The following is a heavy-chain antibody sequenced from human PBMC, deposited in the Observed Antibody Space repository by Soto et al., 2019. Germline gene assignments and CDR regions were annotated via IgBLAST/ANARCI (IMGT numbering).Heavy chain of an antibody. CDR3: TAPVLRYFDWLLRPTTITPEYGMDV. Sequence: GGSLRLSCAASGFTFSNAWMNWVRQAPGKGLEWVGRIKSKTDGGTTDYAAPVKGRFTISRDDSKNTLYLQMNSLKTEETAVYYCTAPVLRYFDWLLRPTTITPEYGMDVWGQGTTVTVSS. D-gene: IGHD3-9*01. CDR1: GFTFSNAW. CDR2: IKSKTDGGTT. J-gene: IGHJ6*02. V-gene: IGHV3-15*07.